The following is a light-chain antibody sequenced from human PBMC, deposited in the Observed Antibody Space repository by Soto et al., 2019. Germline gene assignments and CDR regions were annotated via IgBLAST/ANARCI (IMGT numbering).Light chain of an antibody. J-gene: IGKJ4*01. CDR1: QSISSW. CDR3: QPYNNWPLT. V-gene: IGKV1-5*01. CDR2: DTS. Sequence: DIQMTQSPSSLSASVGDIVTITFRASQSISSWLAWYQQKPGKAPKLLIYDTSTRATGVPTRFSGSRSGAEFTLTINSLQSEDFAVYYCQPYNNWPLTFGGGTKVDIK.